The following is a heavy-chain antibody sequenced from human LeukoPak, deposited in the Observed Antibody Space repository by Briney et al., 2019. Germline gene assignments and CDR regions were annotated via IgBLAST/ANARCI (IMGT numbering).Heavy chain of an antibody. CDR1: GFTFSDYY. V-gene: IGHV3-11*01. CDR2: ISGSGGSI. Sequence: GGSLRLSCAASGFTFSDYYMSWIRQAPGKGPEWISYISGSGGSIYYADSVKGRFTISRDNARNSLDLQMNSLRAEDSAFYYCARARGYRNNWPPLFDSWGQGTLVNVSS. D-gene: IGHD5-18*01. J-gene: IGHJ4*02. CDR3: ARARGYRNNWPPLFDS.